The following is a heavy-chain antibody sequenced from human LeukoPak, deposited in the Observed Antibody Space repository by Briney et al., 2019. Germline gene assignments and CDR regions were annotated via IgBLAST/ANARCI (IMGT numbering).Heavy chain of an antibody. CDR3: ARQPRLHTAMVIQNFYY. CDR1: GSIITSYW. Sequence: TGASLQISCKGSGSIITSYWIGWGRPLPGKGLEGMGIIYPGDYDTKDSPSLQGQVIISANKNNSTSCLKWSSMKPSDTAMYYCARQPRLHTAMVIQNFYYWGQGTLVTVSS. V-gene: IGHV5-51*01. D-gene: IGHD5-18*01. J-gene: IGHJ4*02. CDR2: IYPGDYDT.